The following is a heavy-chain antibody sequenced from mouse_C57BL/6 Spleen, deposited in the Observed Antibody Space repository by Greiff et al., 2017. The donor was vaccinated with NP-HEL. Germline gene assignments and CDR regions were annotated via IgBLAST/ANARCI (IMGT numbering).Heavy chain of an antibody. Sequence: QVQLQQPGAELVKPGASVKLSCKASGYTFTSYWMHWVKQRPGQGLEWIGMIHPNSGSTNYNEKFKSKATLTVDKSSSTAYMQLSSLTSEDSAVYYCAKNWGGWYFDVWGTGTTVTVSS. J-gene: IGHJ1*03. CDR2: IHPNSGST. CDR1: GYTFTSYW. CDR3: AKNWGGWYFDV. V-gene: IGHV1-64*01.